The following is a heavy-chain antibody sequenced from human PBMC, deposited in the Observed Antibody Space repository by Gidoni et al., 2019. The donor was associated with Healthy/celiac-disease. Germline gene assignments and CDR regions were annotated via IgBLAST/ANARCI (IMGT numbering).Heavy chain of an antibody. D-gene: IGHD6-19*01. CDR1: GGSISSYY. CDR3: ARGPSSGWYYFDY. CDR2: IYYSGST. J-gene: IGHJ4*02. V-gene: IGHV4-59*01. Sequence: QVQLQESGPGLVKPSETLSPTCTVSGGSISSYYWSWIRQPPGKGLEWIGYIYYSGSTTYNPSLKSRVTISVDTSKNQFSLKLSSVTAADTAVYYCARGPSSGWYYFDYWGQGTLVTVSS.